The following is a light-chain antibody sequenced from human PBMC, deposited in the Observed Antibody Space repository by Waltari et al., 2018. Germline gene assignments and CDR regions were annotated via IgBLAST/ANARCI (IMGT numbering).Light chain of an antibody. CDR1: QSVSST. CDR2: GAS. Sequence: EILMTQSPATLSVSPGERATLACRASQSVSSTLSWYQQKPGQAPRLLIYGASTRSTGISARFSGSGSGTEFTLNISSMQSQDFAGYSFQQYNSWLYTFCQGVKWETK. J-gene: IGKJ2*01. V-gene: IGKV3-15*01. CDR3: QQYNSWLYT.